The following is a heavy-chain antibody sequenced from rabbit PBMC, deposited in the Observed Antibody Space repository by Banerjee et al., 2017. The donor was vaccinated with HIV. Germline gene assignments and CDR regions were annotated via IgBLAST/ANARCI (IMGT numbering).Heavy chain of an antibody. CDR2: IVAGSDGMT. J-gene: IGHJ4*01. CDR3: ARDLAGVIGWNFNL. D-gene: IGHD4-1*01. Sequence: QSLEESGGDLVKPGASLTLTCTASGFSFSSSYYMCWVRQAPGKGLEWIACIVAGSDGMTYYATWAKGRFTISKTSSTTVTLQMTSLTAADTATYFCARDLAGVIGWNFNLWGPGTLVTVS. V-gene: IGHV1S40*01. CDR1: GFSFSSSYY.